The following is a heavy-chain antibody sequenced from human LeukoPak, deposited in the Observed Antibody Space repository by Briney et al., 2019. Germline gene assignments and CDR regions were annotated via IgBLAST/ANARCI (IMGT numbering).Heavy chain of an antibody. CDR3: AREPYGGKQGAGWFDP. CDR2: IYTSGST. Sequence: SETLSLTCTVSGGSISSYYWSWIRQPAGKGLEWIGRIYTSGSTNYNPSLKSRVTMSVDTSKNQFSLKLSSVTAADMAVYYCAREPYGGKQGAGWFDPWGQGALVTVSS. V-gene: IGHV4-4*07. D-gene: IGHD4-23*01. J-gene: IGHJ5*02. CDR1: GGSISSYY.